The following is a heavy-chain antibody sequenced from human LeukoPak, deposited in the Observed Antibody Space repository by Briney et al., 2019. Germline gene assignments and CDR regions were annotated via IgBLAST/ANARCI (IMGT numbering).Heavy chain of an antibody. D-gene: IGHD2-15*01. J-gene: IGHJ3*02. V-gene: IGHV3-74*01. CDR2: INTDGSKT. Sequence: GGSLRLSCAASGFTFSSYWMHWVRQAPGKGLVWVSRINTDGSKTTYADSVKGRFTMSRDSAKNTRYLQMNSPRAEDTAVYYCARESYCSGGSCYSGRAFDIWGQGTMVTVSS. CDR3: ARESYCSGGSCYSGRAFDI. CDR1: GFTFSSYW.